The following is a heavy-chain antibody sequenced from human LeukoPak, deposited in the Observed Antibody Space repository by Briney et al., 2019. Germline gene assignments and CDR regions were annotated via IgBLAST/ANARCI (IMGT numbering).Heavy chain of an antibody. Sequence: ASVKVSCRASGYTFTGYYMHWVRQAPGQGLEWMGWISRNSGGTNYAQKFKGRITMTRDTSISTVYMELSRLTSDDTAVYYCARADLSPTYDYVWGSYRYGYFDYWGQGTLVTVSS. V-gene: IGHV1-2*02. J-gene: IGHJ4*02. D-gene: IGHD3-16*02. CDR2: ISRNSGGT. CDR3: ARADLSPTYDYVWGSYRYGYFDY. CDR1: GYTFTGYY.